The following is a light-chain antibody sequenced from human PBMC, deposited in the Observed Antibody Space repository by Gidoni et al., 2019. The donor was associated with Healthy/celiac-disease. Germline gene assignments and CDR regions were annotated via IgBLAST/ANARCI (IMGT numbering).Light chain of an antibody. CDR3: QQHGSSLIT. V-gene: IGKV3-20*01. J-gene: IGKJ5*01. CDR2: GAS. Sequence: IVLTQSPGTLSLSPGERATRSCRASQSVSSSYLAWYQQKPGQAPRLLIYGASSRATGIPDRFSGSGSGTDFTLTISSLEPEDFAVYYCQQHGSSLITFGQGTRLEIK. CDR1: QSVSSSY.